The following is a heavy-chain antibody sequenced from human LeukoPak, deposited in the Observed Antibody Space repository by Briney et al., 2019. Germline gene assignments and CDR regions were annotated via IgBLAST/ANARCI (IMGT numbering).Heavy chain of an antibody. CDR2: IYYSGST. V-gene: IGHV4-39*07. CDR1: GGSISSYY. J-gene: IGHJ5*02. Sequence: SETLSLTCTVSGGSISSYYWGWIRQPPGKGLEWIGSIYYSGSTYYNPSLKSRVTISVDTSKNQFSLKLSSVTAADTAVYYCAQWELNNWFDPWGQGTLVTVSS. D-gene: IGHD1-26*01. CDR3: AQWELNNWFDP.